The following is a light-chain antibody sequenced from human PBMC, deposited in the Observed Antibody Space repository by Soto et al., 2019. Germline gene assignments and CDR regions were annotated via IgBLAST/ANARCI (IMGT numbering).Light chain of an antibody. Sequence: QSVLTPPASVSGSPGQSITISCTGTSSDVGGYNYVSWYQQHPGKAPKLLLYDVSNRPSGVSNRFSGSKSGNTASLTISGLQAEDEADYYCSSYTSSSTRVFGGGTKLTVL. CDR3: SSYTSSSTRV. J-gene: IGLJ3*02. V-gene: IGLV2-14*01. CDR1: SSDVGGYNY. CDR2: DVS.